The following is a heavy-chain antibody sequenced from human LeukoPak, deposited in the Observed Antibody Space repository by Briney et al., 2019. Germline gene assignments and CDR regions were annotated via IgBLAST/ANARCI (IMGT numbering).Heavy chain of an antibody. Sequence: PSETLSLTCTVSGYSLSSGYYWGWIRQPPGKGLEWIGSIYHSGSTYYNPSLKSRVTISVETSKNQFSLKLNSVTAADTAVYYCARGSDYSVDYWGQGTQVTVSS. J-gene: IGHJ4*02. CDR1: GYSLSSGYY. CDR2: IYHSGST. CDR3: ARGSDYSVDY. D-gene: IGHD4-11*01. V-gene: IGHV4-38-2*02.